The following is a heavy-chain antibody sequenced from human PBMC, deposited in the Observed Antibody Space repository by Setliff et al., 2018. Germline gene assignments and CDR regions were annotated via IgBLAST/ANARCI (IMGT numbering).Heavy chain of an antibody. CDR2: IIHSGST. CDR1: GGSFSCYY. D-gene: IGHD3-22*01. Sequence: LSLTCAVYGGSFSCYYWSWIRQPPGKRLEWIGEIIHSGSTNYNPSLKSRVTISMDTSKNQFSLKVSSVTAADTAVYYCVRSGDSSGYEYYFDYWGQGTLVTVSS. V-gene: IGHV4-34*12. CDR3: VRSGDSSGYEYYFDY. J-gene: IGHJ4*02.